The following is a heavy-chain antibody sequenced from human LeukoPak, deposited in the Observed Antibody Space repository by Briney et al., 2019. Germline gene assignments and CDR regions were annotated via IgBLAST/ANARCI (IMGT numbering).Heavy chain of an antibody. CDR1: GYTFTDYY. V-gene: IGHV1-2*02. J-gene: IGHJ4*02. D-gene: IGHD3-22*01. Sequence: ASVKVSCKASGYTFTDYYMHWLRQAPGQGLAWMGWINPNSGGTNYAQKFQGGVTMTRDTSISTAYMELSRLRSDDTAMYYCARAGDSSNWYSDYWGQGTLVTVSS. CDR3: ARAGDSSNWYSDY. CDR2: INPNSGGT.